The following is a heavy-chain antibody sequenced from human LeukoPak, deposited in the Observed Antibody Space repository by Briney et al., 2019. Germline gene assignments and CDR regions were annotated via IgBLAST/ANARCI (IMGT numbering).Heavy chain of an antibody. CDR1: GFTFSSYA. CDR3: VAQPMADSSGYYYFDY. Sequence: GGSLRLSCAASGFTFSSYAMHWARQAPGKGLEWVAVISYDGSNKYYADSVKGRFTISRDNSKNTLYLQMNSLRAEDTAVYYCVAQPMADSSGYYYFDYWGQGTLVTVSS. V-gene: IGHV3-30*04. D-gene: IGHD3-22*01. J-gene: IGHJ4*02. CDR2: ISYDGSNK.